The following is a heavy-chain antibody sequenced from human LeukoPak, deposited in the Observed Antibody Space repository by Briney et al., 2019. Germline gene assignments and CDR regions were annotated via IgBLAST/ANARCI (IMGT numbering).Heavy chain of an antibody. D-gene: IGHD6-6*01. V-gene: IGHV1-24*01. J-gene: IGHJ2*01. CDR3: VTDRARLFWYFDV. Sequence: ASVKVSCKVSGSTLSDLSIHWVRQAPGKGLEYVGGSDPEDGETFHAQNFQGRITTTEETSIDTAYMELSSLRSEDTAVYYCVTDRARLFWYFDVWGRGTLVTVSS. CDR2: SDPEDGET. CDR1: GSTLSDLS.